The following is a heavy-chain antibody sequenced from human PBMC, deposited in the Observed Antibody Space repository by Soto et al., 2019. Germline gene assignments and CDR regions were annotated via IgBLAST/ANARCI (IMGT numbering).Heavy chain of an antibody. D-gene: IGHD6-13*01. Sequence: SETLSLTCAVYGGSFSGYYWSWIRQPPGKGLEWIGEINHSGSTNYNPSLKSRVTISVDTSKNQFSLKLSSVTAADTAVYYCAREALDSSSWYWGQETLVPVSS. J-gene: IGHJ4*02. CDR1: GGSFSGYY. CDR2: INHSGST. V-gene: IGHV4-34*01. CDR3: AREALDSSSWY.